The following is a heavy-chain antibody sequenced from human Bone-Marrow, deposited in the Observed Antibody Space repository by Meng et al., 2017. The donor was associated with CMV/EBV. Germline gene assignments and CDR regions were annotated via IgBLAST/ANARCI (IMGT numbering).Heavy chain of an antibody. CDR2: ISSSGSTI. CDR3: ARGGYSGYDYEHGMDV. Sequence: GESLKISCAASGFTFSSYAMSWVRQAPGKGLEWVSYISSSGSTIYYADSVKGRFTISRDNAKNSLYLQMNSLRAEDTAVYYCARGGYSGYDYEHGMDVWGQGTTVTVSS. V-gene: IGHV3-48*04. J-gene: IGHJ6*01. CDR1: GFTFSSYA. D-gene: IGHD5-12*01.